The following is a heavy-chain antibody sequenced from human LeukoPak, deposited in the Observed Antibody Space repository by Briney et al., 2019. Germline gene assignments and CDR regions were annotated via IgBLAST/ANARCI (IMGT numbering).Heavy chain of an antibody. CDR2: INHSGST. CDR1: GGSFSGYY. CDR3: ARDYDILTGPFDY. V-gene: IGHV4-34*01. J-gene: IGHJ4*02. D-gene: IGHD3-9*01. Sequence: SETLSLTCAVYGGSFSGYYWSWIRQPPGKGLEWIGEINHSGSTNYDPSLKSRVAISVDTPKNQFSLKLSSVTAADTAVYYCARDYDILTGPFDYWGQGTLVTVSS.